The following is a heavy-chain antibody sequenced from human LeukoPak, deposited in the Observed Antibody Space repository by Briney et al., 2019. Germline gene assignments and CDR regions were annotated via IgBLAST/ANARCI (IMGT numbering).Heavy chain of an antibody. CDR1: GGSISSSSYY. Sequence: PSETLSLTCTVSGGSISSSSYYWGWLRQPPGTGLEWIGSIYYSGSTYYNPSLKSRVTISVDTSKNQFSLKLRSVTAADTAVYYCARPRDCSSTSCYPYYDFWSGRGAFDIWGQGTMVTVSS. J-gene: IGHJ3*02. CDR2: IYYSGST. V-gene: IGHV4-39*01. CDR3: ARPRDCSSTSCYPYYDFWSGRGAFDI. D-gene: IGHD2-2*01.